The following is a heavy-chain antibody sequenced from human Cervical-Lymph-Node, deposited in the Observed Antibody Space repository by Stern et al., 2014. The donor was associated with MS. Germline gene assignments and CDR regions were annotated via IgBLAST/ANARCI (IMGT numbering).Heavy chain of an antibody. Sequence: VQLVESGGGLVQPGRSLRLSCAASGFTFDDYAMHWVRQAPGKGLEWVSGISWNSKNIDYADSVKGRFTISRDNAKNSLYLQMNSLRVEDTALYYCTKDIGLDIVVVPAAPPPTDYGMDVWGQGTTVTVSS. CDR1: GFTFDDYA. D-gene: IGHD2-2*01. CDR3: TKDIGLDIVVVPAAPPPTDYGMDV. CDR2: ISWNSKNI. V-gene: IGHV3-9*01. J-gene: IGHJ6*02.